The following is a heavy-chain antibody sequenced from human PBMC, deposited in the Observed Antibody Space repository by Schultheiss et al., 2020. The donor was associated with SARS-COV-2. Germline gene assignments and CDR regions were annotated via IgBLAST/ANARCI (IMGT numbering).Heavy chain of an antibody. V-gene: IGHV3-23*01. CDR3: TTDTAYYDFWSQWDY. CDR2: ISGSGGST. D-gene: IGHD3-3*01. Sequence: GGSLRLSCAASGFTFSSYAMSWVRQAPGKGLEWVSAISGSGGSTYYADSVKGRFTISRDNAKNTLYLQVNSLKTEDTAVYYCTTDTAYYDFWSQWDYWGQGTLVTVSS. J-gene: IGHJ4*02. CDR1: GFTFSSYA.